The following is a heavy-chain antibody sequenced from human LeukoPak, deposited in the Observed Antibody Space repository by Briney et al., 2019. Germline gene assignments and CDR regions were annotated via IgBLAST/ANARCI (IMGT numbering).Heavy chain of an antibody. Sequence: GASVKVSCKASGYTFTSYGISWVRQAPGQGLEWMGWISAYNGNTNYAQKLQGRVAMTTDTSTSTAYMELRSLRSDDTAVYYCARGYSHYCSGGSCYFNWFDPWGQGTLVTVSS. CDR3: ARGYSHYCSGGSCYFNWFDP. D-gene: IGHD2-15*01. V-gene: IGHV1-18*01. J-gene: IGHJ5*02. CDR2: ISAYNGNT. CDR1: GYTFTSYG.